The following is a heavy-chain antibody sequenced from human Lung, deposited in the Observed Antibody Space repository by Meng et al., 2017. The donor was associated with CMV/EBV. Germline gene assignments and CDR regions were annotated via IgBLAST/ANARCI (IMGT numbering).Heavy chain of an antibody. J-gene: IGHJ6*02. CDR2: IKQDGSEK. V-gene: IGHV3-7*01. CDR1: GFTFSSYW. Sequence: GESLKISCAASGFTFSSYWMSWVRQAPGKGLEWVANIKQDGSEKYYVDSVKGRFTISRDNAKNSLYLQMNSLRAEDTAVYYCARDRFEDYDFWRGYSLTNCYGMDVWXQGTXVTVYS. CDR3: ARDRFEDYDFWRGYSLTNCYGMDV. D-gene: IGHD3-3*01.